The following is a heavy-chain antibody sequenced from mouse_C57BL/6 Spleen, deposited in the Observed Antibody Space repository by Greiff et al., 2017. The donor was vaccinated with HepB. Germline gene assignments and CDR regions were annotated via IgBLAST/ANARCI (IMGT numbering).Heavy chain of an antibody. Sequence: EVQLQQSGPELVKPGASVKISCKASGYTFTDYYMNWVKQSHGKSLEWIGDINPNNGGTSYNQKFKGKATLTVDKSSSTAYMELRSLTSEDSAVYYCARSLLYGDYAMDYWGQGTSVTVSS. CDR1: GYTFTDYY. D-gene: IGHD1-1*02. CDR2: INPNNGGT. V-gene: IGHV1-26*01. J-gene: IGHJ4*01. CDR3: ARSLLYGDYAMDY.